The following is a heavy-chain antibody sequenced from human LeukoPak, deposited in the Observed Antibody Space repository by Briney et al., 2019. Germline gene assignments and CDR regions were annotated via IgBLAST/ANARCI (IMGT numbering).Heavy chain of an antibody. CDR2: INHSEST. CDR1: GGSFSGYY. V-gene: IGHV4-34*01. CDR3: ARHSWGSGSYAYYYGMDV. Sequence: PSETLSLTCAVYGGSFSGYYWSWIRQPPGKGLEWIGEINHSESTNYNPSLKSRVTISVDTSKNQFSLELSSVTAADTAVYYCARHSWGSGSYAYYYGMDVWGQGTTVTVSS. D-gene: IGHD3-10*01. J-gene: IGHJ6*02.